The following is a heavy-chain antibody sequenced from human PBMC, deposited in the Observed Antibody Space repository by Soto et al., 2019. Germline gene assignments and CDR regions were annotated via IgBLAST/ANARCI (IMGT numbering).Heavy chain of an antibody. J-gene: IGHJ4*02. D-gene: IGHD6-19*01. Sequence: SETLSLTCTVPVGSISSYYWSWIRQPPGKGLEWIGYIYYSGSTNYNPSLKSRVTISVDTSKNQFSLKLSSVTAADTAVYYCAQAGAYGYFDYWGQGTLVTVSS. CDR3: AQAGAYGYFDY. CDR2: IYYSGST. V-gene: IGHV4-59*01. CDR1: VGSISSYY.